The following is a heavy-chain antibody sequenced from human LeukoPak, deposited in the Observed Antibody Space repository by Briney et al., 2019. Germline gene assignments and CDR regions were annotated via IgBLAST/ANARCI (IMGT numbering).Heavy chain of an antibody. V-gene: IGHV3-74*01. CDR1: GFTLSGHW. CDR2: INSDESTT. CDR3: ARDHMFAFDM. Sequence: GGSLRLSCVASGFTLSGHWMHWVRQAPGKGLVWVSRINSDESTTVYADSVKGRFTISRDNAKNTLYLQMNSLTAEDTAVYYCARDHMFAFDMWGQGTMVTVSS. J-gene: IGHJ3*02. D-gene: IGHD3-10*02.